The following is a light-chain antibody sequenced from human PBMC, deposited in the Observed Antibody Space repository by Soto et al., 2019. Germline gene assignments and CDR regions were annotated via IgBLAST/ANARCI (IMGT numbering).Light chain of an antibody. CDR1: SSDVGGYNY. CDR3: SSYAGSNNPVI. Sequence: QSALTQPPSASGSPGQSVTISCTGTSSDVGGYNYVSWYQQHPGKAPKFLIFEVSRRPSGVPARFSGSKSGNTASLTVSGLHADDEADYYCSSYAGSNNPVIFGGGTKLTVL. J-gene: IGLJ2*01. CDR2: EVS. V-gene: IGLV2-8*01.